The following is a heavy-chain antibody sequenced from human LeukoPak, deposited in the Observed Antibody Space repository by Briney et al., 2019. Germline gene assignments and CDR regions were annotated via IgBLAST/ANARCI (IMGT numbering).Heavy chain of an antibody. CDR1: GFTFSSYG. D-gene: IGHD3-3*01. V-gene: IGHV3-30*02. J-gene: IGHJ5*02. CDR3: AKDWSGNYNWSDP. CDR2: IYPDGTNK. Sequence: GGSLRLSCAASGFTFSSYGMHWVRQAPGKGLEWVACIYPDGTNKDYADSVKGRFIISRDNSKNTLYVQMNSLRAEDTAIYYCAKDWSGNYNWSDPWGQGTLVTVSS.